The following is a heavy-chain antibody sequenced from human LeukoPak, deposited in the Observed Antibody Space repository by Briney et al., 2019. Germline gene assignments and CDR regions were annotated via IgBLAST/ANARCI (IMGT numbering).Heavy chain of an antibody. V-gene: IGHV4-59*01. CDR1: GGSISGYY. D-gene: IGHD6-19*01. CDR3: AGGGQWLAFDY. J-gene: IGHJ4*02. CDR2: IYHSGST. Sequence: SETLSLTCTVSGGSISGYYWSWIRQPPGKGLEWIGYIYHSGSTNYNPSLTSRVTISVDTSKNHLSLNLSSVTAADTAVYYGAGGGQWLAFDYWGQGTLVTVSS.